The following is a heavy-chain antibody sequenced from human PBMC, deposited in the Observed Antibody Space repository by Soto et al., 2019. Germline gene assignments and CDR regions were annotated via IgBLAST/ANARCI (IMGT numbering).Heavy chain of an antibody. D-gene: IGHD4-17*01. Sequence: LVESGGGVAQPGRSLRLTCATSGFSFGPSGMHWVRQAPGKGLEWVAIIWNDGSTTYYADSVRDRFTISRDNSKNTLYLQMNSLRDEDTAVYYCARDGSHYDDDYWGQGTLVTVSS. CDR2: IWNDGSTT. V-gene: IGHV3-33*01. CDR1: GFSFGPSG. CDR3: ARDGSHYDDDY. J-gene: IGHJ4*02.